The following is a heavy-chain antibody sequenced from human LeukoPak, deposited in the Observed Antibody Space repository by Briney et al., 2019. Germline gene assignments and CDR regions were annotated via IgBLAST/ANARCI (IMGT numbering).Heavy chain of an antibody. V-gene: IGHV3-33*01. D-gene: IGHD2-15*01. Sequence: GGSLRLSCEASGFTFSNYGMHWVRQAPGKGLEWVAIIWYDGIKKYYADSVKGRFTISRDNSKNTLSLQMNSLRAEDTAIYYCVRSPNYSPDYWGQGALVTVSS. J-gene: IGHJ4*02. CDR3: VRSPNYSPDY. CDR1: GFTFSNYG. CDR2: IWYDGIKK.